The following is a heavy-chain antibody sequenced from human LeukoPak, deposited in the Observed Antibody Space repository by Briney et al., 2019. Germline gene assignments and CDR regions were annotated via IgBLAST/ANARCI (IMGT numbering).Heavy chain of an antibody. Sequence: SETLSLTCTVSGGYISSSSYYWRWIRQPPGKGLEWIGSIYYTGSTYYNPSLKSRVTISVDTSKHQFSLKLSSVTAADTAVYYCARLRSDSSGYYYDYLDYWGQGTLVTVSS. CDR3: ARLRSDSSGYYYDYLDY. J-gene: IGHJ4*02. CDR2: IYYTGST. D-gene: IGHD3-22*01. V-gene: IGHV4-39*01. CDR1: GGYISSSSYY.